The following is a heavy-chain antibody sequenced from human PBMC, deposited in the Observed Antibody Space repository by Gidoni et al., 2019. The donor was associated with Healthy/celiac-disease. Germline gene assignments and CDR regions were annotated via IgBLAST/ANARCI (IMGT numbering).Heavy chain of an antibody. CDR3: AREPTSGWYDWFDP. J-gene: IGHJ5*02. Sequence: QVQLVQSGAEVKKPGSSVKVSCQASGGTFSSYAISWVRQAPGQGLEWMGRIIPILGIANYAQKFQGRVTITADKSTSTAYMELSSLRSEDTAVYYCAREPTSGWYDWFDPWGQGTLVTVSS. CDR2: IIPILGIA. CDR1: GGTFSSYA. V-gene: IGHV1-69*09. D-gene: IGHD6-19*01.